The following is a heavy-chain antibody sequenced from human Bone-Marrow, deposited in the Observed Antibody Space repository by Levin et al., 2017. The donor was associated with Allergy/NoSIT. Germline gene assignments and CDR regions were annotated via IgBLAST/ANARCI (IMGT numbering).Heavy chain of an antibody. CDR1: GFSFSTYG. J-gene: IGHJ3*02. V-gene: IGHV3-48*01. D-gene: IGHD3-16*01. CDR2: ISARRTTM. Sequence: GESLKISCAASGFSFSTYGMIWVRQAPGKGLEWVSYISARRTTMYYADSVKGRFTISRDDAKNTLYLQMSSLRAEDTAVYYCASDEESFGDAFDIWGQGTRFTVSS. CDR3: ASDEESFGDAFDI.